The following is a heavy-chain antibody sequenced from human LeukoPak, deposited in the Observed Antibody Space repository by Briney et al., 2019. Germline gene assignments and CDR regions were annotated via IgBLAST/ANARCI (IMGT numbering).Heavy chain of an antibody. D-gene: IGHD2-15*01. V-gene: IGHV3-23*01. CDR1: GFTFSSYA. Sequence: GGSLRLSCAASGFTFSSYAMSWVRQAPGKGLEWVSAISGSGGSTYYADSVKGRFTISRDNSKNTPYLQMNSLRAEDTAVCYCAKYRAVAAPKGGMDVWGQGTTVTVSS. CDR3: AKYRAVAAPKGGMDV. CDR2: ISGSGGST. J-gene: IGHJ6*02.